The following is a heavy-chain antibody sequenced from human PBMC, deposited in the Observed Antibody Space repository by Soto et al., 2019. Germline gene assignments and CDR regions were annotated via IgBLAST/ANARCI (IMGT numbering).Heavy chain of an antibody. Sequence: EVQLLESGGGLVKPGGSLRLSCAASGFSFSSAWMNWVRQAPGKGLEWVGRIRTKPEGETTDYPAPVKGRFTISRDDSKTTLYLQMTSLXIXDTAVYYCTTGSNEGYWGQGTLVTVSS. D-gene: IGHD1-1*01. CDR3: TTGSNEGY. CDR1: GFSFSSAW. V-gene: IGHV3-15*07. J-gene: IGHJ4*02. CDR2: IRTKPEGETT.